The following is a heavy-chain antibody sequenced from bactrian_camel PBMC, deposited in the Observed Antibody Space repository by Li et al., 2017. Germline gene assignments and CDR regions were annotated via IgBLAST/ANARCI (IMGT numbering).Heavy chain of an antibody. D-gene: IGHD5*01. CDR2: IYTRRSDT. CDR1: YTYDGGD. CDR3: AAAVRGLGCSSASSFTY. J-gene: IGHJ4*01. Sequence: QLVESGGGSVQAGGSLRLSCGYTYDGGDMAWFRQAPGMEREGVAAIYTRRSDTYYADSVKGRFTISRDSAKNTLFLQMNSLKPEDTAMYYCAAAVRGLGCSSASSFTYWGQGTQVTVS. V-gene: IGHV3S28*01.